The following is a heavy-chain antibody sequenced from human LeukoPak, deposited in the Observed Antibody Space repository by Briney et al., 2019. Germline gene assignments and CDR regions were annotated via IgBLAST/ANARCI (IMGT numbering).Heavy chain of an antibody. D-gene: IGHD3-10*01. V-gene: IGHV4-39*07. CDR1: GGSIRTAIYY. Sequence: PSETLSLTCSVSGGSIRTAIYYWAWIRQPPGKGLEWIGSISYAGSSNYRPSLKSRVTMSIDTSKNQFSLKLTSMTAPDTAVYYCARGRVVRGAWPELDDWGQGTLVTVSS. J-gene: IGHJ4*02. CDR2: ISYAGSS. CDR3: ARGRVVRGAWPELDD.